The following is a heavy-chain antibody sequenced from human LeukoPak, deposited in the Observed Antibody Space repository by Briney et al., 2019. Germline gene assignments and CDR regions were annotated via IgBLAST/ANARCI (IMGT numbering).Heavy chain of an antibody. V-gene: IGHV1-2*02. CDR2: INPNSGGT. D-gene: IGHD2-2*01. Sequence: ASVKVSCKASGYTFTGYYMHWVRQAPGQGLEWMGWINPNSGGTNYAQKFQGRVTMTRDTSISTAYMELCRLRSDDTAVYYCARNSWGVPASMFDYYYYMDVWGKGTTVTVSS. CDR3: ARNSWGVPASMFDYYYYMDV. CDR1: GYTFTGYY. J-gene: IGHJ6*03.